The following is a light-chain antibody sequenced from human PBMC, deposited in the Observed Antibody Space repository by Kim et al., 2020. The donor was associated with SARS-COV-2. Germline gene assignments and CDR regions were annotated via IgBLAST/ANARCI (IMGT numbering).Light chain of an antibody. V-gene: IGKV3-20*01. Sequence: PGERATLSCRASQSVTSNYLAWYQQRPGQPPRLLIYGASSRATDIPDKFSGSGSGTDFTLTISRLEPDDFAVYYCPQYGSAPSTFGQGTKV. J-gene: IGKJ1*01. CDR3: PQYGSAPST. CDR2: GAS. CDR1: QSVTSNY.